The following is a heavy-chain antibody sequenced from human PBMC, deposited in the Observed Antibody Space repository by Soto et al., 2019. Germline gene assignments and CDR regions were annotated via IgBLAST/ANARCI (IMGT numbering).Heavy chain of an antibody. J-gene: IGHJ6*02. V-gene: IGHV1-69*12. D-gene: IGHD3-3*01. CDR2: IIPIFRTP. Sequence: QVRLVQSGAEVKKPGSSVKVSCKASGGTFNTFAISWVRQAPGQGFEWLGGIIPIFRTPDYAQKFQGRVTIIADESASTAYMELSSLRSEDTAVYYCARDKERQRFGGNYYYAMDIWGQGTTVTVSS. CDR1: GGTFNTFA. CDR3: ARDKERQRFGGNYYYAMDI.